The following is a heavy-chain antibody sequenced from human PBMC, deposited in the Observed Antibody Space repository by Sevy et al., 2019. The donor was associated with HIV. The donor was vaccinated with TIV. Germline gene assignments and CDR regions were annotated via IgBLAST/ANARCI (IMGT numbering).Heavy chain of an antibody. D-gene: IGHD3-3*01. J-gene: IGHJ4*02. CDR2: ISSSGSTI. CDR1: GFTFSDYN. V-gene: IGHV3-11*01. Sequence: GGSLRLSCAASGFTFSDYNMTWIRQAPGKGLEWVSYISSSGSTISNADFVKGRFTISRDSAKNSLFLLMNSLRAEDTAVYYCARVENLEWSPNSPDYFDYWGQGTLVTVSS. CDR3: ARVENLEWSPNSPDYFDY.